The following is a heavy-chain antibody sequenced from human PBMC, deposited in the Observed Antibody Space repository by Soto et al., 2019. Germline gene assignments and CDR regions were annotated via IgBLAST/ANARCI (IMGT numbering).Heavy chain of an antibody. CDR2: INAGNGNT. V-gene: IGHV1-3*01. D-gene: IGHD4-17*01. J-gene: IGHJ4*02. Sequence: QVQLVQSGAEVKKPGASVKVSCKASGYTFTSYAMHWVRQAPGQRLEWMGWINAGNGNTKYSQKFQGRVTITRDTSASTAYMELSSLRSEDTAVYYCARVDKARGDYGGAHYWGQGTLVTVSS. CDR1: GYTFTSYA. CDR3: ARVDKARGDYGGAHY.